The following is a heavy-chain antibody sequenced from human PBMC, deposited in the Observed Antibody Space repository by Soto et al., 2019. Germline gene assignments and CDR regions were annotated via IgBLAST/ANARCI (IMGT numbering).Heavy chain of an antibody. CDR1: GGTFSSYA. CDR2: IIPIFGTA. J-gene: IGHJ4*02. CDR3: ATNRYYDILTGYHYYFDY. V-gene: IGHV1-69*12. Sequence: QVQLVQSGAEVKKPGSSVKVSCKASGGTFSSYAISWVRQAPGQGLEWMGGIIPIFGTANYAQKFQGRVTIPADEATSAAYMELRSLRSEDTAVYYCATNRYYDILTGYHYYFDYWGQGTLVNVSS. D-gene: IGHD3-9*01.